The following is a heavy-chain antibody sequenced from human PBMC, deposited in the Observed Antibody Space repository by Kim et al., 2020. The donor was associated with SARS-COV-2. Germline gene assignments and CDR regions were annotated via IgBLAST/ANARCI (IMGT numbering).Heavy chain of an antibody. CDR1: GFTFSSYA. CDR3: AKSTKRAAAGKYYFDY. CDR2: ISGSGGST. D-gene: IGHD6-13*01. Sequence: GGSLRLSCAASGFTFSSYAMSWVRQAPGKGLEWVSAISGSGGSTYYADSVKGRFTISRDNSKNTLYLQMNSLRAEDTAVYYCAKSTKRAAAGKYYFDYWGQGTLVTVSS. V-gene: IGHV3-23*01. J-gene: IGHJ4*02.